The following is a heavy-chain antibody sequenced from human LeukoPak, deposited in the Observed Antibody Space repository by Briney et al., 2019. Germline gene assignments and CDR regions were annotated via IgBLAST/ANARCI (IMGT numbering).Heavy chain of an antibody. D-gene: IGHD3-22*01. CDR3: VKSGDYYDSSGPNYFDY. V-gene: IGHV3-21*01. Sequence: GGSLRLSCAASGFTFSSYSMNWVRHAPGKGLEWVSSISSSSSYIYYADSVKGRFTISRDNAKNSLYLQMNSLRAEDTAVYYCVKSGDYYDSSGPNYFDYWGQGTLVTVSS. CDR1: GFTFSSYS. CDR2: ISSSSSYI. J-gene: IGHJ4*02.